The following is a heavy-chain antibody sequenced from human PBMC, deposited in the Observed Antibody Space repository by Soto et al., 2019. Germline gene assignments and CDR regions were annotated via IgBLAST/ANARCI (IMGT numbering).Heavy chain of an antibody. J-gene: IGHJ6*02. Sequence: QVQLVQSGAEEKKPGASVKVSCKASGYTFTSYAMNWVRQAPGQRLEWMGWINAGNGNTKYSQKLQGRVTITRDTSASTAYMDLSSLRSEDTAVYSCARDVGGMDVWGQGTTVTVSS. CDR2: INAGNGNT. D-gene: IGHD1-26*01. CDR3: ARDVGGMDV. V-gene: IGHV1-3*05. CDR1: GYTFTSYA.